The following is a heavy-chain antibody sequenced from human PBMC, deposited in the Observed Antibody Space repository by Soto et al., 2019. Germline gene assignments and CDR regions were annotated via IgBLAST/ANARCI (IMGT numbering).Heavy chain of an antibody. CDR1: GGSISSYY. V-gene: IGHV4-59*08. CDR2: IYYSGST. J-gene: IGHJ5*02. D-gene: IGHD4-4*01. Sequence: QVQLQESGPGLVKPSETLSLTCTVSGGSISSYYWSWIRQPPGKGLEWIGYIYYSGSTNYNPSLQSRVTISVDTSKNQFSLKLSSVTAADTAVYYCARHSKGWFDPWGQGTLVTVSS. CDR3: ARHSKGWFDP.